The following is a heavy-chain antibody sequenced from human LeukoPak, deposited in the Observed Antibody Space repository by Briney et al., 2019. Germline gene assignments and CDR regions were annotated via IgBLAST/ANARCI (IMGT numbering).Heavy chain of an antibody. CDR3: AKGGRIADNWFDP. D-gene: IGHD2/OR15-2a*01. CDR2: INHSGST. J-gene: IGHJ5*02. V-gene: IGHV4-34*01. CDR1: GGSSSGYY. Sequence: SETLSLTCAVYGGSSSGYYWSWIRQPPGKGLEWIGEINHSGSTNYNPSLKSRVTISVDTSKNQFSLKLSSVTAADTAVYYCAKGGRIADNWFDPWGQGTLVTVSS.